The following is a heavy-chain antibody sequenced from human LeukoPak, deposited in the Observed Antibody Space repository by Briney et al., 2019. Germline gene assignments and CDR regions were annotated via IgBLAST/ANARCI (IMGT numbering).Heavy chain of an antibody. Sequence: GGSLRLSCGASGFTFSSFGMHWVRQAPGKGLEWVSSISSSSSYIYYADSVKRRFTISRDNSKNTLYLQMNSPRAEDTAVYYCARYLRSGSYTHFDYWGQGTLVTVSS. J-gene: IGHJ4*02. D-gene: IGHD3-10*01. CDR2: ISSSSSYI. V-gene: IGHV3-21*01. CDR1: GFTFSSFG. CDR3: ARYLRSGSYTHFDY.